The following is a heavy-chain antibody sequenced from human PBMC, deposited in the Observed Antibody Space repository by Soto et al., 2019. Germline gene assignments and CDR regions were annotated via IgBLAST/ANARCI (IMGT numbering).Heavy chain of an antibody. CDR3: AAGLWFGELFPPT. V-gene: IGHV1-58*01. CDR1: GFTFTSSA. D-gene: IGHD3-10*01. J-gene: IGHJ4*02. CDR2: IVVGSGNT. Sequence: SVKVSCKASGFTFTSSAVQWVRQARGQRLEWIGWIVVGSGNTNYAQKFQGRVTITRDMSTSTAYMELSSLRSEDTAVYYCAAGLWFGELFPPTWGQGTLVTVSS.